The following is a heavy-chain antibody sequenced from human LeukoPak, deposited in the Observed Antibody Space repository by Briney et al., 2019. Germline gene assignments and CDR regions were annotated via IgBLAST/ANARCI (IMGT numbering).Heavy chain of an antibody. CDR2: ISSSGSTI. J-gene: IGHJ4*02. CDR3: AREFLAAADY. V-gene: IGHV3-48*03. Sequence: PGGSLRLSCEASGFTFNSYEFNWVRQAPGKGLEWVSFISSSGSTIYYADSVKGRFTISRDNAKNSLYPQMNSLRAEDTAVYYCAREFLAAADYWGQGTLVTVSS. CDR1: GFTFNSYE. D-gene: IGHD6-13*01.